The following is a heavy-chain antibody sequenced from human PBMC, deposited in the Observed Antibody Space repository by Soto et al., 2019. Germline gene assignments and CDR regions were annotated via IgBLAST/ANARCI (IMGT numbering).Heavy chain of an antibody. CDR2: INAGNGNT. CDR1: GYTFTSYA. CDR3: AKNGHPPYYYYGMDV. V-gene: IGHV1-3*01. J-gene: IGHJ6*02. D-gene: IGHD2-8*01. Sequence: ASVKVSCKASGYTFTSYAIDWVRQAPGQRLEWMGWINAGNGNTKYSQKFQDRVTMTIDRSTTTAYLELRSLTSDDTAVYYCAKNGHPPYYYYGMDVWGQGTTVTVSS.